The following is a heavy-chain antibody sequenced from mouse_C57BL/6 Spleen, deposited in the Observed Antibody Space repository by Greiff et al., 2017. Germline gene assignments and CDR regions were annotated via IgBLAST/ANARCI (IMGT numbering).Heavy chain of an antibody. CDR3: ARSYYGNYGWYFDV. CDR1: EYEFPSHD. CDR2: INSDGGST. D-gene: IGHD2-1*01. V-gene: IGHV5-2*01. J-gene: IGHJ1*03. Sequence: EVQVVESGGGLVQPGESLKLSCESNEYEFPSHDMSWVRKTPEKRLELVAAINSDGGSTYYPDTMERRFIISRDNTKKTLYLQMSSLRSEDTALYYCARSYYGNYGWYFDVWGTGTTVTVSS.